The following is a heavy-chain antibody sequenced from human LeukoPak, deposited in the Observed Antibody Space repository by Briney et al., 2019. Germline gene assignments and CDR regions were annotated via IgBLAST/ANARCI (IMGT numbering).Heavy chain of an antibody. CDR1: GFTFSSYW. J-gene: IGHJ4*02. CDR2: IKQDGSEK. Sequence: GGSLRLSCAASGFTFSSYWMSWVRQAPGKGLEWVANIKQDGSEKYYVDSVKGRFTISRDNVKNSLYLQMNSLRAEDTAVYYCASSAEWLVLSYIDYWGQGTLVTASS. CDR3: ASSAEWLVLSYIDY. D-gene: IGHD3-3*01. V-gene: IGHV3-7*01.